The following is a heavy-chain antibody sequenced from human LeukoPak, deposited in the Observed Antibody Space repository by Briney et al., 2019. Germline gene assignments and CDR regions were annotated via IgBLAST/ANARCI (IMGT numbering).Heavy chain of an antibody. J-gene: IGHJ2*01. CDR2: ISYDGSNK. CDR1: GFTFSSYG. CDR3: AKSSGDDWYFDL. Sequence: PGGSLRLSCAASGFTFSSYGMHWVRQAPGKGLEWVAVISYDGSNKYYADSVKGRFTISRDNSKNTLYLQMNSLRAEDTAVYYCAKSSGDDWYFDLWGRGTLVTVSS. D-gene: IGHD2-15*01. V-gene: IGHV3-30*18.